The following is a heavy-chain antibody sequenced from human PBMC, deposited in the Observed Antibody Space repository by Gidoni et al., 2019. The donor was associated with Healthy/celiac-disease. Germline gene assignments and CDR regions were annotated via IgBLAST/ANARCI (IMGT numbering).Heavy chain of an antibody. CDR2: ISSSSSYI. V-gene: IGHV3-21*01. CDR1: GFTFSSYS. CDR3: ARDLNLVVGYYYYYYGMDV. Sequence: EVQLVESGGGLVKPGGSLRRSGAASGFTFSSYSMNWVRQAPGKGLEWVSSISSSSSYIYYADSVKGRFTISRDNAKHSLYLQMNSLRAEDTAVYYCARDLNLVVGYYYYYYGMDVWGQGTTVTVSS. D-gene: IGHD3-10*01. J-gene: IGHJ6*02.